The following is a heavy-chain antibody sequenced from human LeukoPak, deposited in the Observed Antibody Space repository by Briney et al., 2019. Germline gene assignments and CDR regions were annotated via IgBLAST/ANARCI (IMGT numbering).Heavy chain of an antibody. J-gene: IGHJ3*02. CDR3: ARGPVRNYYDSSGSAFDI. CDR1: GGTFSSYA. CDR2: IIPILGIA. D-gene: IGHD3-22*01. Sequence: SVKVSCKASGGTFSSYAISWVRQAPGQGLEWMGRIIPILGIANYAQKFQGRVTITADKSTSTAYMEPSSLRSEDTAVYYCARGPVRNYYDSSGSAFDIWGQGTMVTVSS. V-gene: IGHV1-69*04.